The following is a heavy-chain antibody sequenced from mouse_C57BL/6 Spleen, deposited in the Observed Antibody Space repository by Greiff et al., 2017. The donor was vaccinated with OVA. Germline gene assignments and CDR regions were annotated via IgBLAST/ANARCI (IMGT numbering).Heavy chain of an antibody. CDR2: INPYNGGT. CDR1: GYTFTDYY. J-gene: IGHJ3*01. D-gene: IGHD2-4*01. Sequence: VHVKQSGPVLVKPGASVKMSCKASGYTFTDYYMNWVKQSHGKSLEWIGVINPYNGGTSYNQKFKGKATLTVDKSSSTAYMELNSLTSEDSAVYYCARSAYYDYDGAWFAYWGQGTLVTVSA. V-gene: IGHV1-19*01. CDR3: ARSAYYDYDGAWFAY.